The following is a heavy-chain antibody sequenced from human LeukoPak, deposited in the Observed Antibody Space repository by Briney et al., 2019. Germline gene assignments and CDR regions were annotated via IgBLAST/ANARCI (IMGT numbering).Heavy chain of an antibody. CDR3: ARYCSGGSCLDAFDI. J-gene: IGHJ3*02. CDR2: ISGSGGST. D-gene: IGHD2-15*01. CDR1: GFTFSSYA. Sequence: GGSLRLSCAASGFTFSSYAMSWVRQAPGKGLEWVSAISGSGGSTYYADSVKGRFTISRDNSKNTLYLQMNSLRAEDTAVYYCARYCSGGSCLDAFDIWGQGTMVTVSS. V-gene: IGHV3-23*01.